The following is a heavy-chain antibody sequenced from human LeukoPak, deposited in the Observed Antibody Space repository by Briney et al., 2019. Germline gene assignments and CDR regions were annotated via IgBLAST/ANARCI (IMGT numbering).Heavy chain of an antibody. D-gene: IGHD2-2*01. CDR2: ISSSSGYI. V-gene: IGHV3-21*01. Sequence: GGSLRLSCAASGFTFSSYSMNWVRQAPGKGLEWVSFISSSSGYIYYADSLKGRFTISRDNAKNSLYLQMNSLRAEDTAVYYCARLGGIVVVPAAMFDYWGQGTLVTVSS. CDR1: GFTFSSYS. CDR3: ARLGGIVVVPAAMFDY. J-gene: IGHJ4*02.